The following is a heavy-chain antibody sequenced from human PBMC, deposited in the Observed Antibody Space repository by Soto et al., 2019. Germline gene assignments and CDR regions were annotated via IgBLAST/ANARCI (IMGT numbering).Heavy chain of an antibody. J-gene: IGHJ4*02. Sequence: QVQLQESGPGLVKPSETLSLTCAVSGGSVGSRPYYWSWIRQPPGKGLEWIGYVACTGTTNYNPSLKSRVIVSVDTSKNQFSLSLTSVTAADTAVYYCAMAGNYRYFDYWGQGILGTVSS. CDR2: VACTGTT. CDR1: GGSVGSRPYY. D-gene: IGHD1-7*01. CDR3: AMAGNYRYFDY. V-gene: IGHV4-61*01.